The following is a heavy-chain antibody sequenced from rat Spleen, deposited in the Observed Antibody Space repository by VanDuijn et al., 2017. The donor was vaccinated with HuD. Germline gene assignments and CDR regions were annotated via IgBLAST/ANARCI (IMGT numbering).Heavy chain of an antibody. V-gene: IGHV5-19*01. CDR1: GFTFSNSG. J-gene: IGHJ2*01. CDR3: ARRHYGYTDYFDY. D-gene: IGHD1-9*01. Sequence: EVQLVESDGGLVQPGRSLKLSCAASGFTFSNSGMHWIRQAPTKGLEWVASMSPSGGNTYYRDSVQGQFTISRDNAKSTLSLQMDRLRSEDTATYYCARRHYGYTDYFDYWGQGVMVTVSS. CDR2: MSPSGGNT.